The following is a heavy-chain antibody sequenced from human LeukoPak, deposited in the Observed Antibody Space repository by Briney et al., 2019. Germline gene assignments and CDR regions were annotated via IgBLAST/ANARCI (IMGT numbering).Heavy chain of an antibody. CDR1: GFTFTNYA. CDR3: AKGSFRGPFDY. Sequence: PGGSLRLSCAASGFTFTNYAMTWVRQAPGKGLEWVSVIGASGTDTYYSDSVKGRFTVSRDNSQNTLFLHMSSLRAEDTAEYYCAKGSFRGPFDYWGQGTLVTVSS. CDR2: IGASGTDT. D-gene: IGHD2-15*01. V-gene: IGHV3-23*01. J-gene: IGHJ4*02.